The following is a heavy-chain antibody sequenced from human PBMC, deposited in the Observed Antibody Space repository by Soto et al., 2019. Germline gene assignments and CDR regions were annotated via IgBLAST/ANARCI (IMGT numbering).Heavy chain of an antibody. Sequence: QEQLVQSGGGVVQPGGSLRLSCVGSGFMFRHFGMHWVRQAPGKALEWVAFISYEGISKYYGDSLKDRFTISRDNSKNTLYLQMNSLRPADTAFYYCARNRDGSDGVPFDPWGQGSLVTVSS. CDR2: ISYEGISK. CDR1: GFMFRHFG. CDR3: ARNRDGSDGVPFDP. V-gene: IGHV3-30*03. D-gene: IGHD2-21*01. J-gene: IGHJ5*02.